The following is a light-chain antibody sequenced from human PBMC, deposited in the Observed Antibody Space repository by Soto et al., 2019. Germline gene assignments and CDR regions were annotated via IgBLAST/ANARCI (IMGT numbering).Light chain of an antibody. V-gene: IGKV1-17*01. CDR1: QGIRND. Sequence: DLQMTQSPFSLSASVGDRVTITCRASQGIRNDLAWYQQKPGKAPKRLIFAASSLHSGVPSRFSGSGFGTEFTLTISSLQPEDFAAYYCLQQNTFPWTFGQGTKVEIK. CDR3: LQQNTFPWT. J-gene: IGKJ1*01. CDR2: AAS.